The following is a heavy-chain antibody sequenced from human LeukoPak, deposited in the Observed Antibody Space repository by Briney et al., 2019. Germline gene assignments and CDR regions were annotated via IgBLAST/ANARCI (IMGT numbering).Heavy chain of an antibody. V-gene: IGHV3-30*18. D-gene: IGHD6-19*01. CDR3: AKDPPYSSGWYYFDY. CDR1: GFTFSSYG. Sequence: GGSLRLSCAASGFTFSSYGMHWVRQAPGKGLEWVAVISYDGSNKYYADSVKGRFTISRDNSKNTLYLQMNSLRAEDTAVYYCAKDPPYSSGWYYFDYWGQGNLVTVSS. CDR2: ISYDGSNK. J-gene: IGHJ4*02.